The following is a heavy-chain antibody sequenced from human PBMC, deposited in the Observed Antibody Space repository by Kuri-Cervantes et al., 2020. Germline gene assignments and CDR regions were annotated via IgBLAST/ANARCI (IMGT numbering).Heavy chain of an antibody. CDR3: AKDATPFSSTWYYFDY. Sequence: GGSLRLSCAASGFTFSSYGMHWVRQAPGKGLEWVSGISWNSGSIGYADSVKGRFTISRDNAKNSLYLQMNSLRAEDTALYYCAKDATPFSSTWYYFDYWGQGTLVTVSS. CDR2: ISWNSGSI. D-gene: IGHD6-13*01. J-gene: IGHJ4*02. CDR1: GFTFSSYG. V-gene: IGHV3-9*01.